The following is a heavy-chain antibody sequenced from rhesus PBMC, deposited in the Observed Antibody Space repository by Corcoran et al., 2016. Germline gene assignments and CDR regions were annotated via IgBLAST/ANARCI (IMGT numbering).Heavy chain of an antibody. Sequence: QVQLQESGPGLVKPSETLSLTCAVSGYSISSGYGWSWIRPPPGKGLEWIGYIGGSSCSTNYNPSRKSRVTISKDTSKNQFSLKRSSVTAADTSVYYCAGRIVGATLDYWGQGVLVTVSS. J-gene: IGHJ4*01. D-gene: IGHD1-44*02. CDR3: AGRIVGATLDY. V-gene: IGHV4-127*01. CDR2: IGGSSCST. CDR1: GYSISSGYG.